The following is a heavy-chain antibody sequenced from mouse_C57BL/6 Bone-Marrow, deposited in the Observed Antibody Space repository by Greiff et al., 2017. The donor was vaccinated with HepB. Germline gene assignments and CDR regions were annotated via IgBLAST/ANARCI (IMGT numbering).Heavy chain of an antibody. Sequence: QVQLQQSGAELARPGASVKLSCKASGYTFTSYGISWVKQRTGQGLEWIGEIYPRSGNTYYNEKFKGKATLSADKSSSTAYMELRSLTPEDSAVYFCARSTLLTLFDYWGQGTTLTVSS. CDR3: ARSTLLTLFDY. CDR2: IYPRSGNT. D-gene: IGHD2-1*01. V-gene: IGHV1-81*01. J-gene: IGHJ2*01. CDR1: GYTFTSYG.